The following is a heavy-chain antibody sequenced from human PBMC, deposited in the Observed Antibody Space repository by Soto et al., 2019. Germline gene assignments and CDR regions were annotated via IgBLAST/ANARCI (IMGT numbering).Heavy chain of an antibody. J-gene: IGHJ4*02. V-gene: IGHV4-39*07. CDR2: LYYSGST. CDR1: GASISTNNYY. CDR3: ARGIYDFWSGPPYYFDY. D-gene: IGHD3-3*01. Sequence: PSETLSLTCTVSGASISTNNYYWGWIRQPPGKGLEWIGSLYYSGSTYHNPSLKSRVTISVDTSKNQFSLKLSSVTAADTAVYYCARGIYDFWSGPPYYFDYWGQGTLVTVSS.